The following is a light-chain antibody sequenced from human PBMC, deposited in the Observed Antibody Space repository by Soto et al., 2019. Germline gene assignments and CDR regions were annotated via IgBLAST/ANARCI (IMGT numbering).Light chain of an antibody. V-gene: IGKV3-15*01. Sequence: IVMTQSPATLSVSPGERSTLSCRASHSVSSNLAWYQQKPGQAPRLLIYGASTRATGFPARFSGSGSGTEFTLTISSLQSEDFAVYYCQQYNSWPLTFGGGTKVDI. J-gene: IGKJ4*01. CDR2: GAS. CDR1: HSVSSN. CDR3: QQYNSWPLT.